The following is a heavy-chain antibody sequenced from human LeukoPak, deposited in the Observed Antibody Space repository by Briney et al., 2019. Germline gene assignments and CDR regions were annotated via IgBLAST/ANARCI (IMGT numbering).Heavy chain of an antibody. Sequence: ASVKVSCKASGYTFTSYGISWVRQAPGQGLEWMGWISAYNGNTNYAQKLQGRVTMTTDTSTSTAYMELRSLRSDDTAVYYCARDHVTGSGWYQPAGIPFDYWGQGTLVTVSS. J-gene: IGHJ4*02. CDR3: ARDHVTGSGWYQPAGIPFDY. CDR2: ISAYNGNT. V-gene: IGHV1-18*01. D-gene: IGHD6-19*01. CDR1: GYTFTSYG.